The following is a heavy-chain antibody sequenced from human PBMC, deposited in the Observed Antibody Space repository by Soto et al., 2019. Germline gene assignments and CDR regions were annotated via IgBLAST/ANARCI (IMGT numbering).Heavy chain of an antibody. CDR2: IIPMFGTA. Sequence: QVQLVQSGAEVKKPGSSVRVSCKPSGGAFSIYAISWVRQAPGQGLEWMGGIIPMFGTANYAQKFQGRVTITADKSTSTAYMDLSSLRSEDTAVYYCATSYSFGGVISPTFDHWGQGTLVTVPS. V-gene: IGHV1-69*06. CDR1: GGAFSIYA. CDR3: ATSYSFGGVISPTFDH. D-gene: IGHD3-16*02. J-gene: IGHJ4*02.